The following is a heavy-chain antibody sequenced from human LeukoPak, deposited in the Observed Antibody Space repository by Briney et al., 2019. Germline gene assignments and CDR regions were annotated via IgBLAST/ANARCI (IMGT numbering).Heavy chain of an antibody. CDR1: GFTFSSYA. CDR3: AKVLSGYEFPGYDH. J-gene: IGHJ4*02. Sequence: GGSLRLSCAASGFTFSSYAMSWVRQAPGKGLEWVSAISGSGGSTYYADSVKGRFTISRDNSKNTLYLQMNSLRAEDTAVYYCAKVLSGYEFPGYDHWGQGTLVTVSS. CDR2: ISGSGGST. D-gene: IGHD5-12*01. V-gene: IGHV3-23*01.